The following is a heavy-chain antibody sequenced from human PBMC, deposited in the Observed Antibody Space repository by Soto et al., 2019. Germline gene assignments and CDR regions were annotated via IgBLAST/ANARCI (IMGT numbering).Heavy chain of an antibody. D-gene: IGHD1-7*01. CDR2: INHSGST. Sequence: QVQLQQWGAGLLKPSETLSLTCAVYGGSFSGYYWCWIRQPPGKGLEWIGEINHSGSTNYNPSLKSRVTISVDTSNNQFPLKLSSVTAADTAVYYCARARNSPNRTYYYYGMDVWGQGTTVTVSS. CDR1: GGSFSGYY. V-gene: IGHV4-34*01. CDR3: ARARNSPNRTYYYYGMDV. J-gene: IGHJ6*02.